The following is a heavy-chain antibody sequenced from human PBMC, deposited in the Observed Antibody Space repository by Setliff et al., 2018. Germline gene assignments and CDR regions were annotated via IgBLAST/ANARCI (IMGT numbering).Heavy chain of an antibody. D-gene: IGHD3-10*01. CDR1: GESFSGYF. CDR3: ARVLVLGYNWFDP. V-gene: IGHV4-34*01. Sequence: SETLSLTCAVYGESFSGYFWSWIRQTPEKGLEWIGEISHSGNTNYNPSFKSRFTISIDTSKNQFSLQVNSVTAADTAVYFCARVLVLGYNWFDPWGQGTLVTVSS. CDR2: ISHSGNT. J-gene: IGHJ5*02.